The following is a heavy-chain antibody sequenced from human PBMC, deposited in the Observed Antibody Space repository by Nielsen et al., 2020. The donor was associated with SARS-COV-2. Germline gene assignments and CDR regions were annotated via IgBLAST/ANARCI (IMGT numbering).Heavy chain of an antibody. CDR3: ATGAAAGTQNWFDP. D-gene: IGHD6-13*01. Sequence: ASVKVSCKVSGYTLTELSMHWVRQAPGKGLEWMGVFDPEDGETIYAQKFQGRVTMTEDTSTDTAYMELSSLRSEDTAVYYCATGAAAGTQNWFDPWGQGTLVTVSS. CDR2: FDPEDGET. J-gene: IGHJ5*02. CDR1: GYTLTELS. V-gene: IGHV1-24*01.